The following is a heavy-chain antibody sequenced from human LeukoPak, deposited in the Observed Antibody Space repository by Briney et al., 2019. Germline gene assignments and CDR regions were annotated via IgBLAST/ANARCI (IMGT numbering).Heavy chain of an antibody. Sequence: GGSLRLSCAASGFTFSSYAMSWVRQAPGKGLEWVSAINGSGGSTYYADSVKGRFTISRDNSKNTLYLQMNSLRAEDTAVYYCAKDREQLWLLGYFDYRGQGTLVTVSS. CDR3: AKDREQLWLLGYFDY. CDR2: INGSGGST. CDR1: GFTFSSYA. V-gene: IGHV3-23*01. J-gene: IGHJ4*02. D-gene: IGHD5-18*01.